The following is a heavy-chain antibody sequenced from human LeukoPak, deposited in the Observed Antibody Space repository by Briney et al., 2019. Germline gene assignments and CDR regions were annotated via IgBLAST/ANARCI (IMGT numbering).Heavy chain of an antibody. V-gene: IGHV4-59*01. CDR2: IYYSGST. CDR3: ARGGSSGWPDDAFDI. CDR1: GGSISSYY. J-gene: IGHJ3*02. D-gene: IGHD6-19*01. Sequence: PSETLSLTCTVSGGSISSYYWSWIRQPPGKGLEWIGDIYYSGSTNYNPSLKSRVTISVDTSKNQFSLKLSSVTAADTAVYYCARGGSSGWPDDAFDIWGQGTMVTVSS.